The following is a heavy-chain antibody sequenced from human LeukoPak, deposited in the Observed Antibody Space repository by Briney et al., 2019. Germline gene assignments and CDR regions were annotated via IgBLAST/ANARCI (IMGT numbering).Heavy chain of an antibody. J-gene: IGHJ3*02. Sequence: SLRLSCAASGFTFDDYAMHWVRQAPGKGLEWVSGISWNSGSIGYADPVKGRFTISRDNAKNSLYLQMNSLRAEDTALYYCAKALGSSGLDAFDIWGQGTMVTVSS. CDR1: GFTFDDYA. CDR2: ISWNSGSI. CDR3: AKALGSSGLDAFDI. V-gene: IGHV3-9*01. D-gene: IGHD3-22*01.